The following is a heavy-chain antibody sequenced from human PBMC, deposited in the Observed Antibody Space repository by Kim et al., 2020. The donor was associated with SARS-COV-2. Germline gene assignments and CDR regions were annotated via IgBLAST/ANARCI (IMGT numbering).Heavy chain of an antibody. V-gene: IGHV3-33*01. Sequence: GGSLRLSCAASGFTFSSYGMHWVRQAPGKGLEWVAVIWYDGSNKYYADSVKGRFTISRDNSKNTLYLQMNSLRAEDTAVYYCARWGTLPTDPIYYYYGMDVWGQGTTVTVSS. D-gene: IGHD3-16*01. J-gene: IGHJ6*02. CDR1: GFTFSSYG. CDR2: IWYDGSNK. CDR3: ARWGTLPTDPIYYYYGMDV.